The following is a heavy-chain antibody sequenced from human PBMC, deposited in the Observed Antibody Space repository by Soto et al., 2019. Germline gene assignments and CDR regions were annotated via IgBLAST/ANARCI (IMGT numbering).Heavy chain of an antibody. CDR1: GYTFTGYY. J-gene: IGHJ6*02. Sequence: QVQLVQSGAEVKKPGASVKVSCKASGYTFTGYYMHWVRQAPGQGLEWMGWINPNSGGTNYAQKFQGGVAMTRDTSISTAYMELSRLRSDDTAVYYCARDVRIVVVPAATPADYYYYGMDVWGQGTTVTVSS. CDR2: INPNSGGT. D-gene: IGHD2-2*01. V-gene: IGHV1-2*02. CDR3: ARDVRIVVVPAATPADYYYYGMDV.